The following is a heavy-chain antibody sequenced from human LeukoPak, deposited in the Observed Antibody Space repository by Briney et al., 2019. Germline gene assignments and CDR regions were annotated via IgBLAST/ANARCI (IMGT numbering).Heavy chain of an antibody. J-gene: IGHJ4*02. CDR2: IWYDGSNK. Sequence: GRSLRLSCAASGFTFSSYGMHWVRQAPGKGLEWVAVIWYDGSNKYYADSAKGRFTISRDNSKNTLYLQMNSLRAEDTAVYYCAKDYYDSSGYSPFDYWGQGTLVTVSS. CDR1: GFTFSSYG. D-gene: IGHD3-22*01. CDR3: AKDYYDSSGYSPFDY. V-gene: IGHV3-33*06.